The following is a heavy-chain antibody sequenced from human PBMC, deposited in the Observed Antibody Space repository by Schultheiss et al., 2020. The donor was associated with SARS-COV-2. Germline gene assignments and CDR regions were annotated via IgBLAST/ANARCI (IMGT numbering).Heavy chain of an antibody. D-gene: IGHD3-3*01. CDR1: GFTFSSYA. J-gene: IGHJ6*02. V-gene: IGHV3-48*04. CDR3: ARVPPLEWLLSDYYYGMDV. Sequence: GGSLRLSCAASGFTFSSYAMHWVRQAPGKGLEWVSYISSSGSTIYYADSVKGRFTISRDNAKNSLYLQMNSLRAEDTAVYYCARVPPLEWLLSDYYYGMDVWGQGTTVTVSS. CDR2: ISSSGSTI.